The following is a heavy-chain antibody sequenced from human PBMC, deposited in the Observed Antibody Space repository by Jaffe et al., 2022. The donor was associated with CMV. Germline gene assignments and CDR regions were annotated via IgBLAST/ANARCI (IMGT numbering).Heavy chain of an antibody. D-gene: IGHD3-3*01. CDR3: AKDSYYDFWSGDWFDP. CDR2: ISGSGGST. V-gene: IGHV3-23*01. CDR1: GFTFSSYA. J-gene: IGHJ5*02. Sequence: EVQLLESGGGLVQPGGSLRLSCAASGFTFSSYAMSWVRQAPGKGLEWVSAISGSGGSTYYADSVKGRFTISRDNSKNTLYLQMNSLRAEDTAVYYCAKDSYYDFWSGDWFDPWGQGTLVTVSS.